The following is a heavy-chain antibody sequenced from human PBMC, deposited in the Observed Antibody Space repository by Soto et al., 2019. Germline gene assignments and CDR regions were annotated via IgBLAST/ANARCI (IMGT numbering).Heavy chain of an antibody. CDR2: IIPIFGTA. CDR1: GGTFSSYS. Sequence: QVQLVQSGAEVKKPGSSVKVSCKASGGTFSSYSINWVRQAPGQGLEWMGGIIPIFGTANSAQKFQGRVTLTADESTSTAHMELNSLRNEDTAVYYCARPFQSWPGGWYFVLWGPGTLVTVSS. CDR3: ARPFQSWPGGWYFVL. V-gene: IGHV1-69*01. D-gene: IGHD3-16*01. J-gene: IGHJ2*01.